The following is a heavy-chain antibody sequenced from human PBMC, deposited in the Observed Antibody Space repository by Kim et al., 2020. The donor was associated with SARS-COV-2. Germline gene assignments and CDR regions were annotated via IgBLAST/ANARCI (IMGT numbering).Heavy chain of an antibody. CDR3: ARHSSGSYYIKAFDI. D-gene: IGHD1-26*01. J-gene: IGHJ3*02. V-gene: IGHV4-39*01. Sequence: PSLKSRVTISVDTSKNQFSLKLSSVTAADTAVYYCARHSSGSYYIKAFDIWGQGTMVTVSS.